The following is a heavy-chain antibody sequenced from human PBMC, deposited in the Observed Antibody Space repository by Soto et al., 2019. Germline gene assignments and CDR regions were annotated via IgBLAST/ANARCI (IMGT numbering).Heavy chain of an antibody. CDR2: IYYSGRT. CDR1: GGSISSYY. Sequence: SETLSLTCTVSGGSISSYYWSWIRQPPGKGLEWIGYIYYSGRTNYNPPLKSRVTISVGTSNNQFSLKLSSVTAADMAVYYCGREASYHDLWSGYQPHAFDNWGRGTMVTVSS. CDR3: GREASYHDLWSGYQPHAFDN. D-gene: IGHD3-3*01. J-gene: IGHJ3*02. V-gene: IGHV4-59*01.